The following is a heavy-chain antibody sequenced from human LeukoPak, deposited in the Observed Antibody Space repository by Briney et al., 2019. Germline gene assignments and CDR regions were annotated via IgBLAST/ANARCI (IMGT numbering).Heavy chain of an antibody. V-gene: IGHV3-48*02. CDR3: TRGRGTDY. D-gene: IGHD3-10*01. CDR1: GFTFSSYN. Sequence: GGSLRLSCAASGFTFSSYNMNWVRQAPGKGLEWVSYISSSSGTIYYADSVKGRFTTSRDNAKNSLYLQMNSLRDEDTAVYFCTRGRGTDYWGQGTLVTVSS. CDR2: ISSSSGTI. J-gene: IGHJ4*02.